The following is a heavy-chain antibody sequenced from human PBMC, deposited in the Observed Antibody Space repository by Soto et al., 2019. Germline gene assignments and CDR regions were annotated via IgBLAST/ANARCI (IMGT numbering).Heavy chain of an antibody. J-gene: IGHJ2*01. CDR3: ATDQISIFGVIGSGWYFDL. CDR1: GFTFSNSR. Sequence: EVQLVESGGGLVKPGVSLRLSCTASGFTFSNSRMNWVRQAPGKGLEWLSSISSSSSFIYSADSVKGRFTISRDNAKNSVYLQIDSLGAEDTAIYYCATDQISIFGVIGSGWYFDLWGRGTLVTVSS. V-gene: IGHV3-21*04. CDR2: ISSSSSFI. D-gene: IGHD3-3*01.